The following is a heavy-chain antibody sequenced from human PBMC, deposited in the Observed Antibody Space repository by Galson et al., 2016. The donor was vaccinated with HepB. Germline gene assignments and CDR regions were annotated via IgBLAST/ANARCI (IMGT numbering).Heavy chain of an antibody. CDR3: ARGGWLPRHMNYYYYGLDG. V-gene: IGHV3-11*01. Sequence: DFYMSWIRQAPGKGLEWIAYISSSGSSTYYADSVRGRFTISRDSARNSLFLQMKSLRADDTALYYCARGGWLPRHMNYYYYGLDGWGQGTTVTVSS. J-gene: IGHJ6*02. D-gene: IGHD3-22*01. CDR1: DFY. CDR2: ISSSGSST.